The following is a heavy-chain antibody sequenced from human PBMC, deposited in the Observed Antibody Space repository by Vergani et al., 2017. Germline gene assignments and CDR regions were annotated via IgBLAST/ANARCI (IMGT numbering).Heavy chain of an antibody. CDR1: GGSVSSGSYY. CDR2: IYYSGST. V-gene: IGHV4-61*01. J-gene: IGHJ4*02. CDR3: ARDRGIAQGGSIDY. D-gene: IGHD6-13*01. Sequence: QVQLQESGPGLVKPSETLSLTCTVSGGSVSSGSYYWSWIRQPPGKGLEWIGYIYYSGSTNYNPPLKSRVTISVDTSKNQFSLKLSSVTAADTAVYYCARDRGIAQGGSIDYWGQGTLVTVSS.